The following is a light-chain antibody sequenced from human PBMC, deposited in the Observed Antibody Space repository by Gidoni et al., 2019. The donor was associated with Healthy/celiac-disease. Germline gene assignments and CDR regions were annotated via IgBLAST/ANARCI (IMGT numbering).Light chain of an antibody. CDR2: KVS. V-gene: IGKV2-30*01. Sequence: VVMPQSPLPLPVTLVQPDSISCRSSQSLVYSDGNTFLNWFQQRPGQSPRRLIYKVSNRDSGVPDRFSGRGSGTDFTLKISRVEAEDVGVYYCMQGTHWPWTCGQGTKVEIK. CDR1: QSLVYSDGNTF. J-gene: IGKJ1*01. CDR3: MQGTHWPWT.